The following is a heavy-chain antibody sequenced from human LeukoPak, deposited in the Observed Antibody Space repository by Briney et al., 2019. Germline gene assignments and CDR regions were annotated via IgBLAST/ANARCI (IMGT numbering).Heavy chain of an antibody. V-gene: IGHV1-2*02. CDR2: INPNSGGT. CDR1: GYTFTGYY. D-gene: IGHD4-17*01. Sequence: ASVKVSFKASGYTFTGYYMHWVRQAPGQGLEWMGWINPNSGGTNYAQKFQGRVTMTRDTSISTAYMELSRLRSDDTAVYYCARANGDYGDYGGDFDYWGQGTLVTVSS. CDR3: ARANGDYGDYGGDFDY. J-gene: IGHJ4*02.